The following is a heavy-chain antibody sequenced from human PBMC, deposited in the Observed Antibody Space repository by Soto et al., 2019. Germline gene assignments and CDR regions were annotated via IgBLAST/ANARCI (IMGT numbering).Heavy chain of an antibody. CDR1: GFTFSNYN. J-gene: IGHJ6*02. V-gene: IGHV3-21*01. D-gene: IGHD2-2*01. CDR3: GRGGGYCSSTSCYDYGMDV. Sequence: EVQLVESGGGLVKPGGSLRLSCAASGFTFSNYNMNWVRQAPGKGLEWVSFISSSSSYIYDADSVKGRFTISRDNAKNSLYRKMNSLRAEATAVYYCGRGGGYCSSTSCYDYGMDVWGQGTTVTVSS. CDR2: ISSSSSYI.